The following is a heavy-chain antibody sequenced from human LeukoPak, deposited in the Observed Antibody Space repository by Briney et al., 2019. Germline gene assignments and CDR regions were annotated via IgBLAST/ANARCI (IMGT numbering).Heavy chain of an antibody. J-gene: IGHJ5*02. CDR3: ARIEYHPARGFDP. V-gene: IGHV3-7*01. Sequence: GGSLRLSCAASGFTFSSDRMSWVRQAPGKGLEWVANIKQDGSEKYYVDSVKGRFTISRDNAKNSLYLQMNSLRAEDTAVYYCARIEYHPARGFDPWGQGTLVTVSS. D-gene: IGHD2-2*01. CDR1: GFTFSSDR. CDR2: IKQDGSEK.